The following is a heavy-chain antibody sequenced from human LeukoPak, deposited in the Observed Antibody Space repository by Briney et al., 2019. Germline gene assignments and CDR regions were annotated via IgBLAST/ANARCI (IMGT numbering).Heavy chain of an antibody. J-gene: IGHJ4*02. V-gene: IGHV4-34*01. Sequence: SQTLSLTCAVYGGSFSGYYWSWIRQPPGKGLEWIGEINHSGSTNYNPSLKSRVTISVDTSKNQFSLKLSSVTAADTAVYYCAREGSSSLHLPFDYWGQGTLVTVSS. CDR1: GGSFSGYY. D-gene: IGHD6-6*01. CDR3: AREGSSSLHLPFDY. CDR2: INHSGST.